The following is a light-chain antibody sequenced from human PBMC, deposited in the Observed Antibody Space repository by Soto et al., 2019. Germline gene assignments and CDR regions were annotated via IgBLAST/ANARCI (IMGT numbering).Light chain of an antibody. J-gene: IGLJ2*01. V-gene: IGLV1-44*01. Sequence: QSVLTQPPSASGTPGQRVTISCSGSSSNIGSNTVNWYQQLPGTAPKLLIYNDYQRPSGVPDRFSGSKSGTSVSLAISGLQSEDEADYYCAAWDDSLSGVVFGGGTKLTVL. CDR1: SSNIGSNT. CDR3: AAWDDSLSGVV. CDR2: NDY.